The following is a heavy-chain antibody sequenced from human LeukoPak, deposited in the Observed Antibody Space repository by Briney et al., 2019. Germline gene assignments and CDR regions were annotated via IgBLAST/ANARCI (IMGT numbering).Heavy chain of an antibody. Sequence: PGGSLRLSCAASRFTFSSYAIHWVRQAPGKGLEYVSSISGNGDSTFYANSVKGRFTISRDNSKNTLYLQMGSLRAEDMAVYYCAKEAGITMIVVVTPTDYWGQGTLVTVSS. V-gene: IGHV3-64*01. J-gene: IGHJ4*02. D-gene: IGHD3-22*01. CDR2: ISGNGDST. CDR3: AKEAGITMIVVVTPTDY. CDR1: RFTFSSYA.